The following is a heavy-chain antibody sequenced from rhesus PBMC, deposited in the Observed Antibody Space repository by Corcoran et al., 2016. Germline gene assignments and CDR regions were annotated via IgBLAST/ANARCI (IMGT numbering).Heavy chain of an antibody. J-gene: IGHJ4*01. D-gene: IGHD1-44*01. CDR3: ARGASRGKYYFDY. CDR1: SGSISSNY. Sequence: QVQLQESGPGLVKPSETLSLTCAVSSGSISSNYWSWIRQAPRKGLDWIGYIYGRGSTYSNPSIKSRVTLSVDTSKNQRSLKLSSVTAADTAVYYCARGASRGKYYFDYWGQGVLVTVSS. V-gene: IGHV4S11*01. CDR2: IYGRGST.